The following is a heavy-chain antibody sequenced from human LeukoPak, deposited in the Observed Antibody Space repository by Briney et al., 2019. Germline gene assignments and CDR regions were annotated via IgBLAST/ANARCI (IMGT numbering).Heavy chain of an antibody. CDR1: GFTFSNYV. CDR3: AKDRDSSSWYFDY. D-gene: IGHD6-13*01. Sequence: GGSLRLSCVASGFTFSNYVMSWVRQAPGKGLEWVSAIRSNGYTTYYADSVKGRFTISRDNSKNTLYLQMNSLRAEDTAVYYCAKDRDSSSWYFDYWGQGTLVTVSS. CDR2: IRSNGYTT. V-gene: IGHV3-23*01. J-gene: IGHJ4*02.